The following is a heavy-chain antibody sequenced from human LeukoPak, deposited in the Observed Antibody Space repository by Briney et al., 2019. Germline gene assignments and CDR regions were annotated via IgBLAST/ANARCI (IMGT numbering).Heavy chain of an antibody. Sequence: GGSLRLSCAASGFTFSSYSMNWVRQAPGKGLEWVSYISSSSSTIYYADSVKGRFTISRDNAKNSLYLQMNSLRAEDTALYYCAKDTTFNYYGSGSYSTLFDYWGQGTLVTVSS. CDR3: AKDTTFNYYGSGSYSTLFDY. CDR1: GFTFSSYS. V-gene: IGHV3-48*01. D-gene: IGHD3-10*01. CDR2: ISSSSSTI. J-gene: IGHJ4*02.